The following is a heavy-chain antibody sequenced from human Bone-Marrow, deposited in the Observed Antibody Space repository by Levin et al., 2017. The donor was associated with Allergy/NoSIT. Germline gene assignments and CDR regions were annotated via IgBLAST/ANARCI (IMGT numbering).Heavy chain of an antibody. D-gene: IGHD1-1*01. CDR3: ARDWRSTFDI. J-gene: IGHJ3*02. CDR1: GGSITNDAYS. Sequence: SETLSLTCAVSGGSITNDAYSWTWIRQPPGRGLEWIGYLYLSGTDSYNPSLKSRVAISGDTSKHQFSLPLTSVTAADSAVYYCARDWRSTFDIWGQGTVVTVSS. CDR2: LYLSGTD. V-gene: IGHV4-30-2*01.